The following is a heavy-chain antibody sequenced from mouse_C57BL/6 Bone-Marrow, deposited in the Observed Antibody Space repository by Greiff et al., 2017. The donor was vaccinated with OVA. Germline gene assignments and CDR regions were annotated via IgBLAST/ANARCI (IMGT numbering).Heavy chain of an antibody. Sequence: QVQLQQSGAELVKPGASVKLSCKASGYTFTSYWMHWVKQRPGQGLEWIGMIHPNSGSTNYNEKFKSKATLTVDKSSSTAYMQLSSLTSEDSAVYYCARSPLFHFDYWGQGTTLTVSS. D-gene: IGHD1-1*01. CDR3: ARSPLFHFDY. CDR1: GYTFTSYW. J-gene: IGHJ2*01. V-gene: IGHV1-64*01. CDR2: IHPNSGST.